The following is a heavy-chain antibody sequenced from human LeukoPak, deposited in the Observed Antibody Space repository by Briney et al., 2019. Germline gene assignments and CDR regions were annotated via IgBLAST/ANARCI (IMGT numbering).Heavy chain of an antibody. D-gene: IGHD1-26*01. V-gene: IGHV1-18*01. Sequence: ASVKVSCKASGYTFTSYGISWVRQASGQGLEWMGWISAYNGNTNYAQKLQGRVTMTTDTSTSTAYMELRSLRSDDTAVYYCARDLDQYSGRFGGFGHDFWGQGTLVTVSS. J-gene: IGHJ4*02. CDR2: ISAYNGNT. CDR3: ARDLDQYSGRFGGFGHDF. CDR1: GYTFTSYG.